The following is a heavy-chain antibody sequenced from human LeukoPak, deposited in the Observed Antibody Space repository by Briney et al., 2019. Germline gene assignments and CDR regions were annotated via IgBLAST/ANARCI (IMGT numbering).Heavy chain of an antibody. D-gene: IGHD5-18*01. CDR3: ARDSYGLDY. Sequence: ASVKVSCKASGYTFTNYAMQWVRQAPGQRLEWMGWINAGNGNTKYSQKFQGRVTMTRNTSISTAYMELSSLRSEDTAVYYCARDSYGLDYWGQGTLVTVSS. CDR2: INAGNGNT. V-gene: IGHV1-3*01. CDR1: GYTFTNYA. J-gene: IGHJ4*02.